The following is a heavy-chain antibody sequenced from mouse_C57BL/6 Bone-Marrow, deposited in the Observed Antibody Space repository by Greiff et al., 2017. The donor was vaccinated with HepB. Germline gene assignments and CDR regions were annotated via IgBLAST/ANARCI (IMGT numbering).Heavy chain of an antibody. V-gene: IGHV10-1*01. D-gene: IGHD2-4*01. CDR2: IRSKSNNYAT. CDR3: VGDYDGDAMDY. Sequence: EVKLVESGGGLVQPKGSLKLSCAASGFSFNTYAMNWVRQAPGKGLEWVARIRSKSNNYATYYADSVKDRFTISRDDSESMLYLQMNNLKTEDTAMYYCVGDYDGDAMDYWGQGTSVTVSS. CDR1: GFSFNTYA. J-gene: IGHJ4*01.